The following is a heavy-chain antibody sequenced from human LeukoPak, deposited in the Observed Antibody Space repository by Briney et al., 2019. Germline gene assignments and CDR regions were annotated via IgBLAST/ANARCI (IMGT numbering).Heavy chain of an antibody. J-gene: IGHJ3*02. CDR3: AREYYYDSSGYLEAFDI. V-gene: IGHV3-33*01. CDR2: IWYDGSNK. Sequence: GGSLRLSCAASGFTFSSHGMHWVRQAPGKGLEWVAVIWYDGSNKYYAESVKGRFTISRDNSKNTLHLQMNSLRAEDTAVYYCAREYYYDSSGYLEAFDIWGQGTMVTVSS. CDR1: GFTFSSHG. D-gene: IGHD3-22*01.